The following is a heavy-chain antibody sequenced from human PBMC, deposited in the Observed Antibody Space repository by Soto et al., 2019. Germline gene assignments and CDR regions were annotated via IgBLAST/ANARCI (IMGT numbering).Heavy chain of an antibody. D-gene: IGHD5-18*01. Sequence: SLRLSCAASGFTVSNNYMTWVRQAPGRGLDWVSIIFSAGSTYYADSVRGRFTISRDNSKNTLYLQMSSLRAEDTAIYYCARGAGGNSWRSPTFDSSGQGTLVTVSS. J-gene: IGHJ4*02. V-gene: IGHV3-66*01. CDR1: GFTVSNNY. CDR2: IFSAGST. CDR3: ARGAGGNSWRSPTFDS.